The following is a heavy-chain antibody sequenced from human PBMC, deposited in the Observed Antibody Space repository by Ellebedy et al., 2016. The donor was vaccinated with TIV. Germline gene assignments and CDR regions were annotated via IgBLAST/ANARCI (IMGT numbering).Heavy chain of an antibody. V-gene: IGHV4-61*02. J-gene: IGHJ4*02. D-gene: IGHD2-15*01. CDR1: GGSISSGSYY. CDR3: ARVGHCSGGSCYFDY. Sequence: LRLSXTVSGGSISSGSYYWSWIRQPAGKGLEWIGRIYTSGSTYYNPSLKSRVTISVDTSKNQFSLKLSSVTAADTAVYYCARVGHCSGGSCYFDYWGQGTLVTVSS. CDR2: IYTSGST.